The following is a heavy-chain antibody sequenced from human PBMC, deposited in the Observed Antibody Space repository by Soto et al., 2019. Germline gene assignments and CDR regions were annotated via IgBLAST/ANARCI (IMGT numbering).Heavy chain of an antibody. J-gene: IGHJ5*02. V-gene: IGHV1-24*01. CDR3: ATVRWPAGSNYDFWSGYYTKNWFDP. D-gene: IGHD3-3*01. Sequence: ASVKVSWKVSGYTLTELSMHWVRQAPGKGREWMGGFDPEDGETIYAQKFQGRVTMTEDTSTDTAYMELSSLRSEDTAVYYCATVRWPAGSNYDFWSGYYTKNWFDPWGQGTLVTVSS. CDR2: FDPEDGET. CDR1: GYTLTELS.